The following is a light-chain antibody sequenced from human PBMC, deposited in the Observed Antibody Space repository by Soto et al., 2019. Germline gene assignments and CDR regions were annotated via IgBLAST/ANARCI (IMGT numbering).Light chain of an antibody. V-gene: IGKV3-20*01. CDR2: GAS. J-gene: IGKJ4*01. CDR1: QSVSSSY. CDR3: QQYGSSPT. Sequence: EIVLTQSPGTLSLSPGERATLSCRASQSVSSSYLAWYQQKPGQAPRLLIYGASSRATGIPDRFSGSGSGTVFTLTISRLEPEDVAVYYCQQYGSSPTFGGGTKVEIK.